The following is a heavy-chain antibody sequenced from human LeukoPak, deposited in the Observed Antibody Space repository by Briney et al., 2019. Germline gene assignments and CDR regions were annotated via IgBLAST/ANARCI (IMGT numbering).Heavy chain of an antibody. CDR2: INIDGATT. CDR3: VRGAVGTGVWFDP. V-gene: IGHV3-74*01. J-gene: IGHJ5*02. CDR1: GFTFSGYW. Sequence: GGSLRLSCAASGFTFSGYWMHWVRQAPGKGLEWVSRINIDGATTNYADSVKGRFTISRDNAKDTLHLQMNSLRADDTAVYYCVRGAVGTGVWFDPWGQGTLVTVSS. D-gene: IGHD1-26*01.